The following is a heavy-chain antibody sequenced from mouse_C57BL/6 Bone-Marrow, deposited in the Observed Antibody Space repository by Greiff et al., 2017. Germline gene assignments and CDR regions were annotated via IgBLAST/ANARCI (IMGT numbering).Heavy chain of an antibody. V-gene: IGHV6-3*01. D-gene: IGHD2-2*01. J-gene: IGHJ3*01. CDR2: IRLKSDNYAT. CDR3: TANYGYDGGFAY. Sequence: EVKLLASGGGLVQPGGSMKLSCVASGFTFSNYWMNWVRQSPEKGLEWVAQIRLKSDNYATHYAESVKGRFTISRDDSKSSVYLQMNNLRAEDTGIYYCTANYGYDGGFAYWGQGTLVTVSA. CDR1: GFTFSNYW.